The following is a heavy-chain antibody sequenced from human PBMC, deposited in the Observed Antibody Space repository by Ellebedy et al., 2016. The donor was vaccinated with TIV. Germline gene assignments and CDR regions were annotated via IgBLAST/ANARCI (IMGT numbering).Heavy chain of an antibody. CDR2: ISTGSRTI. Sequence: GGSLRLXCAASGFTFSTYDMHWVRQAPGKGLEWVSYISTGSRTIYYADSVKGRFTISRDNAKNSLYLQMNSLRAEDTAVYYCARPGVLGYWGQGTLVTVSS. J-gene: IGHJ4*02. D-gene: IGHD3-10*01. CDR1: GFTFSTYD. V-gene: IGHV3-48*04. CDR3: ARPGVLGY.